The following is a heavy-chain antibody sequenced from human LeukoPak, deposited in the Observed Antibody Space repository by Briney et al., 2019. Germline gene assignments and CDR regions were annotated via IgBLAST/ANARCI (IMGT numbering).Heavy chain of an antibody. Sequence: SVKVSCKASGGTFSSYAISWVRQAPGQGLEWMGGIIPIFGTANYAQKFQGRVTITADESTSTAYTELSSLSSEDPAVYICKSRERQNALHLWDQGKMVSVSS. J-gene: IGHJ3*01. CDR3: KSRERQNALHL. CDR2: IIPIFGTA. CDR1: GGTFSSYA. V-gene: IGHV1-69*13. D-gene: IGHD1-1*01.